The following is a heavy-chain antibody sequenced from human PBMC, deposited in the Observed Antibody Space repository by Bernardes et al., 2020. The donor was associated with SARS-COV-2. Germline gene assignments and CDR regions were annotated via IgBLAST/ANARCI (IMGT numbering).Heavy chain of an antibody. CDR1: GFLFSNDW. CDR3: TTGAYYDSSGDA. D-gene: IGHD3-22*01. CDR2: IKTKKDGGTA. V-gene: IGHV3-15*01. Sequence: GGSLRLSCVASGFLFSNDWMSWVRQIPGKGLEWVGRIKTKKDGGTADFTAPVEGRFSISRDDSKNTLFLQLNSLKIEDTGVYYCTTGAYYDSSGDAWGQGTRVTVAS. J-gene: IGHJ4*02.